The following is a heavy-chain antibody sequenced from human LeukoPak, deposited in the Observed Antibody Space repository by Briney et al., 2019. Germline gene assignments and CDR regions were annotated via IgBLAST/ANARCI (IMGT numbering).Heavy chain of an antibody. CDR3: ARDRAGGSGGRGYYYGMDV. V-gene: IGHV1-8*01. CDR2: MNPNSGNT. CDR1: GYTFTSYD. D-gene: IGHD2-15*01. Sequence: ASVKVSCKASGYTFTSYDINWVRQATGQGLEWMGWMNPNSGNTGYAQKFQGRVTMTRNTSISTAYMELSSLRSEDTAVYYCARDRAGGSGGRGYYYGMDVWGKGTTVTVSS. J-gene: IGHJ6*04.